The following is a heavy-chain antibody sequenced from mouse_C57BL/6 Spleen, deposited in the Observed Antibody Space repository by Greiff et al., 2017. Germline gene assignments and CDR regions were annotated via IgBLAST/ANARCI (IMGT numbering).Heavy chain of an antibody. CDR3: ARGDYGSSPMDY. CDR1: GYTFTSYG. CDR2: IYPRSGNT. J-gene: IGHJ4*01. D-gene: IGHD1-1*01. V-gene: IGHV1-81*01. Sequence: QVQLQQSGAELARPGASVKLSCKASGYTFTSYGISWVKQRTGQGLEWIGEIYPRSGNTYYNEKFKGKATLTADKSSSTAYMELRSLTSEESAVYFCARGDYGSSPMDYWGQGTSVTVSS.